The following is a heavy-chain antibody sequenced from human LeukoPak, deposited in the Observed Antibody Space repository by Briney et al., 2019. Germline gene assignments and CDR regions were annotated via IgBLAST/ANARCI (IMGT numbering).Heavy chain of an antibody. Sequence: GGSLRLSCAASGFTFSSYAMNWVLHAPGKALGWVSAISGSGGSTYYTDSVKGRFTISRDNSKNTLYLQVNSLRAEDTAVYYCAKGNGWPWWFDPWGQGTLVTVSS. J-gene: IGHJ5*02. CDR2: ISGSGGST. V-gene: IGHV3-23*01. CDR1: GFTFSSYA. CDR3: AKGNGWPWWFDP. D-gene: IGHD2-8*01.